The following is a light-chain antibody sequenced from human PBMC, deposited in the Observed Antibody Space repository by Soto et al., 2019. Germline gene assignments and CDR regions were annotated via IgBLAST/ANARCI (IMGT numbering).Light chain of an antibody. J-gene: IGKJ1*01. Sequence: VLTQSPRSRFSKARESATLSSRVVQSVSSSYLAWYQQRPGQAPRLLIYGASSRATCISPRFSGSGSGIDFTLTFCSLVPVDRAVYHCQKYASSPTWTLARGTKVDIK. CDR2: GAS. CDR3: QKYASSPTWT. V-gene: IGKV3-20*01. CDR1: QSVSSSY.